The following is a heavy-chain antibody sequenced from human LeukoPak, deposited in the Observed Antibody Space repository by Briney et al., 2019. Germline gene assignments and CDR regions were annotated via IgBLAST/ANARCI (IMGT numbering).Heavy chain of an antibody. V-gene: IGHV2-5*02. CDR2: IYWDDDK. CDR1: GFSLSTSGVG. Sequence: SGPTLVNPTQTLTLTCTFSGFSLSTSGVGVGWIRQPPGKALEWLALIYWDDDKRYRASLKSRLTITKDTSKNQVVLTMTNMDPVDTATYYCAHSSKVIRAFFFDYWGLGTLVTVSS. D-gene: IGHD3-22*01. J-gene: IGHJ4*02. CDR3: AHSSKVIRAFFFDY.